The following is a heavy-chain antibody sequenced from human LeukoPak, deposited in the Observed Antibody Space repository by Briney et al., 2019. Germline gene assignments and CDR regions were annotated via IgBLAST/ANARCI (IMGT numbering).Heavy chain of an antibody. CDR3: SRENGAFSPFGY. CDR2: ISLTGLT. D-gene: IGHD2-8*01. CDR1: GGSISNTNW. V-gene: IGHV4-4*02. J-gene: IGHJ4*02. Sequence: SGTPSLTCGVSGGSISNTNWWSWVRQPPGQGLEWIGEISLTGLTHYNPSLESRVTVSLDKSKNQLSLNLTSVTAADTAVYYCSRENGAFSPFGYWGQGTLVTVLS.